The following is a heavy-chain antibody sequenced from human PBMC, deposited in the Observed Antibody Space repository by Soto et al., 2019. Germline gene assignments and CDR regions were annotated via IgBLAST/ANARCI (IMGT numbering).Heavy chain of an antibody. CDR1: GYTFTGYY. J-gene: IGHJ6*02. V-gene: IGHV1-2*04. D-gene: IGHD2-2*01. CDR2: INPNSGGT. CDR3: ARGAGEPKSPDGVPAAMGDYYYYGMDV. Sequence: QVQLVQSGAEVKKPGASVKVSCKASGYTFTGYYMHWVRQAPRQGLEWMGWINPNSGGTNYAQKFQGWVTMTRDTSISTAYMELSRLRSDDTAVYYCARGAGEPKSPDGVPAAMGDYYYYGMDVWGQGTTVTVSS.